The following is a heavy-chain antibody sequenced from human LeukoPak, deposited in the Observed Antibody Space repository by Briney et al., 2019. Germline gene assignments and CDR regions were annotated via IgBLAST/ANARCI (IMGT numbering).Heavy chain of an antibody. D-gene: IGHD2-2*01. CDR3: ARADCSSTSCYELDY. CDR2: ISSSDTTI. V-gene: IGHV3-11*04. CDR1: GFTFSDYY. Sequence: GGSLRLSCAGSGFTFSDYYMSWIRQAQGKVLEWVSYISSSDTTIYYADSVKGRFTISRDNAQNSLYLQMNTLRADDTAVYYRARADCSSTSCYELDYWGQGTLVTVSS. J-gene: IGHJ4*02.